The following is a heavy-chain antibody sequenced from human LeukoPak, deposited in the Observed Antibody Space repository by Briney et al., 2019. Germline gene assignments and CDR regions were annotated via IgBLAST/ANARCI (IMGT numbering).Heavy chain of an antibody. CDR1: GGTFSSYA. V-gene: IGHV1-69*04. J-gene: IGHJ6*02. CDR3: AKVAGAGVGATSYYYYGMDV. CDR2: IIPILGIA. Sequence: SVRVSCKASGGTFSSYAISWVRQAPGQGLEWMGMIIPILGIANYAQKFQGRVTITADKFKSTAYMELSSLRSEDTGVYYCAKVAGAGVGATSYYYYGMDVWGQGTTVTVSS. D-gene: IGHD1-26*01.